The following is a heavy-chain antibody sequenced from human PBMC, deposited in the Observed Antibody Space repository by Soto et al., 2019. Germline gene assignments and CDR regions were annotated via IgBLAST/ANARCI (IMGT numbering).Heavy chain of an antibody. J-gene: IGHJ4*02. D-gene: IGHD3-22*01. V-gene: IGHV3-23*01. Sequence: EAQLLESGGGLVQPGGSLRPSCAASGFTFSTSAMTWVRQVPGRGLEWVSAINGGGGITYYADSVKGRFTISRDNSKNTLYLQMNSLGAEDTAIYYCATSGYSGISTGYWGQGTLVTVSS. CDR1: GFTFSTSA. CDR3: ATSGYSGISTGY. CDR2: INGGGGIT.